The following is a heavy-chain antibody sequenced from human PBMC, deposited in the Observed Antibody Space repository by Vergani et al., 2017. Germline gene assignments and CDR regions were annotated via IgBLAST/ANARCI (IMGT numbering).Heavy chain of an antibody. D-gene: IGHD6-19*01. CDR1: GGSFSGYY. CDR2: INHSGST. V-gene: IGHV4-34*01. CDR3: ARGYSSGWLDY. J-gene: IGHJ4*02. Sequence: QVQLQQWGAGLLKPSETLSLTCAVYGGSFSGYYWSWIRQPPGKGLEWIGEINHSGSTNYNPSLKSRVTISVNTSKNQFSLKLSSATAADTAVYYCARGYSSGWLDYWGQGTLVTVSS.